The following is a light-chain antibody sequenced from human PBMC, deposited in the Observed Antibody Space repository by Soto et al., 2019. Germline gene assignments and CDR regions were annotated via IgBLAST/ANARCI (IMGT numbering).Light chain of an antibody. CDR2: GAS. V-gene: IGKV3-20*01. Sequence: EIVLTQSPGTLSLSPGERATLSCRASQSVSSSFLAWYQHKPGQAPRLLIYGASSRATGIPDRFSGSGSGTDFPLTISRLEPEEFAVYYCQQYDSSPWTFGQGTKVEIK. J-gene: IGKJ1*01. CDR1: QSVSSSF. CDR3: QQYDSSPWT.